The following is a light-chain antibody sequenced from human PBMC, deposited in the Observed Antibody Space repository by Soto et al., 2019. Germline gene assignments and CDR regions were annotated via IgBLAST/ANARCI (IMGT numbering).Light chain of an antibody. Sequence: DIQMTQSPSSLSVSIGDRVTITCRSSQSIGVYLNWYQKKPGTPPKLLIYAASNLQSGVPSRFIGRGSGTDFTLTISSLQPEDFAIYYCQQTYSTLDSFGQGTKLEIQ. J-gene: IGKJ2*03. CDR3: QQTYSTLDS. CDR2: AAS. V-gene: IGKV1-39*01. CDR1: QSIGVY.